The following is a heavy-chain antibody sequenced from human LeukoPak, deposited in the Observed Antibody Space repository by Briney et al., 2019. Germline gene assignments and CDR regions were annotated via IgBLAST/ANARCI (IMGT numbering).Heavy chain of an antibody. Sequence: GGSVRLSCTVSGFTVSSNSMSWVRQAPGKGLEWVSFIYSGGNTHYSDSVKGRFTISRDNSKNTLYLQMNSLRADDTAVYYCARRAGVYSHPYDYWGQGTLVTVSS. V-gene: IGHV3-53*01. J-gene: IGHJ4*02. CDR2: IYSGGNT. CDR3: ARRAGVYSHPYDY. D-gene: IGHD2-8*01. CDR1: GFTVSSNS.